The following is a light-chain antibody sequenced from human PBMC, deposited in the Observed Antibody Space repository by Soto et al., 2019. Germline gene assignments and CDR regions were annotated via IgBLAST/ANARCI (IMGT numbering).Light chain of an antibody. CDR3: SLYTSSTTFV. J-gene: IGLJ1*01. CDR1: SSDVGRYNR. V-gene: IGLV2-18*01. CDR2: EVS. Sequence: QSALTQPPSVSGSPGQSVTISCTGTSSDVGRYNRVSWYQQPPGTAPKLLIYEVSNRPSGVPHRFSGSKSGNTASLTISGLQAEDEADYYCSLYTSSTTFVFGSGTKVTV.